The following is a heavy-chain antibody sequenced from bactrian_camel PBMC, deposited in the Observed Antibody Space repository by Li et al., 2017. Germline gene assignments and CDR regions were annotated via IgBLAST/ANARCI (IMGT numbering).Heavy chain of an antibody. CDR1: GFTFSNRY. V-gene: IGHV3-2*01. D-gene: IGHD5*01. CDR3: ATLGVAI. J-gene: IGHJ4*01. CDR2: IYSDSSKT. Sequence: VQLVESGGGLVQPGGSLRLSCAASGFTFSNRYMSWVRQAPGKGLEWVSSIYSDSSKTYYVESLKGRFTISSDNAKNTVSLQMNSLKSEDTALYYCATLGVAIWGHGTQVTVS.